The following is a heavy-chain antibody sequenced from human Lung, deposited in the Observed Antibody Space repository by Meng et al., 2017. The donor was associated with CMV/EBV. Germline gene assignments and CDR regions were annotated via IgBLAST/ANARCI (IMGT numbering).Heavy chain of an antibody. J-gene: IGHJ6*02. CDR2: ISAYNGNT. Sequence: ASVXVSCKASGYPFTSYGISWLRQAPGQGLEWMGWISAYNGNTNYAQKLQGRVTMTTDTSTSTAYMELRSLRSDDTAVYYCATLNYYGNITRCCSGGVDSWXQGTXVTVSS. CDR1: GYPFTSYG. CDR3: ATLNYYGNITRCCSGGVDS. D-gene: IGHD2/OR15-2a*01. V-gene: IGHV1-18*01.